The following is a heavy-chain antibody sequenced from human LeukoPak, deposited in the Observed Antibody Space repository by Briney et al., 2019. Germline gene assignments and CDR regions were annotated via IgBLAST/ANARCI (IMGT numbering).Heavy chain of an antibody. Sequence: GASVKVSCKASGYTFTSYGISWVRQAPGQGLEWMGWISAYNGNTNYAQKLQGRVTMTTDTSTSTAYMELRSLRSDDTAVYYCARDLYREDYYDSYHAESPIDYWGQGTLVTVSS. CDR3: ARDLYREDYYDSYHAESPIDY. D-gene: IGHD3-22*01. CDR1: GYTFTSYG. J-gene: IGHJ4*02. CDR2: ISAYNGNT. V-gene: IGHV1-18*01.